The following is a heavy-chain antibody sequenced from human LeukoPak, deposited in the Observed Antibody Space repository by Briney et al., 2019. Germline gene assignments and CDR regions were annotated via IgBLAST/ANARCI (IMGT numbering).Heavy chain of an antibody. CDR3: ARAYAGYSSGCSLY. Sequence: GGSLRLSCAASGFTFSSHIMNGVRQAPGKGLEWVSSISSSSSYIYYPASVKGRFTISRDNAKNSLYLQMNSLRAEGTAVYYCARAYAGYSSGCSLYWGQGTLVTVSS. J-gene: IGHJ4*02. V-gene: IGHV3-21*01. CDR2: ISSSSSYI. CDR1: GFTFSSHI. D-gene: IGHD6-19*01.